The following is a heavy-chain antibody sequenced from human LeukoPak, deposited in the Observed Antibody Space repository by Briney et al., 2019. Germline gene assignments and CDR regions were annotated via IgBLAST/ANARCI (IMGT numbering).Heavy chain of an antibody. CDR3: ARGSGSLLTGPRSHVFDY. D-gene: IGHD3-10*01. CDR1: GGSISSGDYY. CDR2: IYYSGST. V-gene: IGHV4-30-4*08. J-gene: IGHJ4*02. Sequence: SETLSLTCTVSGGSISSGDYYWSWIRQPPGKGLEWIGYIYYSGSTYYNPSLKSRVTISVDTSKNQFSLKLSSVTAADTAVYYCARGSGSLLTGPRSHVFDYWGQGTLVTVSS.